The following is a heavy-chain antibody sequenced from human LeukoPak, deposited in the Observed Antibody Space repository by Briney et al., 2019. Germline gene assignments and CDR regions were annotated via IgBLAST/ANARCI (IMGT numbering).Heavy chain of an antibody. CDR1: GYSFSIYD. CDR3: ARTHNDAFDI. J-gene: IGHJ3*02. CDR2: INPYNGNT. V-gene: IGHV1-18*01. Sequence: ASVRVSCKASGYSFSIYDITWARQAPGHGLEWMGWINPYNGNTNYLQKFQGRVSMTTSTSTSTAYMELRTLTSDDTAVYYCARTHNDAFDIWGQGTMVAVSS.